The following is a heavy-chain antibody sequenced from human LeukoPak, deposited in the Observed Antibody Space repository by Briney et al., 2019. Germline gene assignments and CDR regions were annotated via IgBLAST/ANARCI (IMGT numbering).Heavy chain of an antibody. J-gene: IGHJ2*01. CDR2: IHPFNGGT. CDR3: ARHVSGDPEWYFDL. Sequence: ASVKVSCKASGYSFTDYYVHWVRQAPGQGLEWMGWIHPFNGGTFYSQKFQDRVTMTRDTSVTTDYLDLNSLRSDDTAVYFCARHVSGDPEWYFDLWGRGTLVTVSS. V-gene: IGHV1-2*02. CDR1: GYSFTDYY. D-gene: IGHD7-27*01.